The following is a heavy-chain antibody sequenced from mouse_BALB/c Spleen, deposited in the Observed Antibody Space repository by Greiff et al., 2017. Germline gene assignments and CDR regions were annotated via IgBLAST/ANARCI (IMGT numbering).Heavy chain of an antibody. V-gene: IGHV5-17*02. J-gene: IGHJ3*01. CDR3: ARSLTGTFAY. CDR2: ISSGSSTI. D-gene: IGHD4-1*01. Sequence: EVKLVESGGGLVQPGGSRKLSCAASGFTFSSFGMHWVRQAPEKGLEWVAYISSGSSTIYYADTVKGRFTISRDNPKNTLFLQMTSLRSEDTAMYYCARSLTGTFAYWGQGTLVTVSA. CDR1: GFTFSSFG.